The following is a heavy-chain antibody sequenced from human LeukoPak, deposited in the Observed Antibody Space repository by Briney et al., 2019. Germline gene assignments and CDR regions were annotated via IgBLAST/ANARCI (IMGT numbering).Heavy chain of an antibody. CDR2: IYYSGGYNSGST. J-gene: IGHJ4*02. CDR3: ARRGRGYVWGSYRYSAYYFDY. D-gene: IGHD3-16*02. V-gene: IGHV4-59*01. Sequence: PSETLSLTCTVSGASIRSYYWSWIRQPPGKGLEWIGYIYYSGGYNSGSTNYNPSLKSRVSISVDTSKNQFSLKLNSVTAADTAVYYCARRGRGYVWGSYRYSAYYFDYWGQGTLVTVSS. CDR1: GASIRSYY.